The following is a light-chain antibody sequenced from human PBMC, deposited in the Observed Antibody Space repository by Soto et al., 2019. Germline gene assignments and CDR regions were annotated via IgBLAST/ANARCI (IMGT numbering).Light chain of an antibody. V-gene: IGKV1-39*01. CDR2: AAS. J-gene: IGKJ5*01. Sequence: DIQMTPSPSSLSASVGDRVTITCRASQSISSYLNWYQQKPGKAPKLLIYAASSLQSGVPSRFSGSGSGTDFTLTISSLQPEDFATYYCQQSYSTRITFGQGTRLEI. CDR3: QQSYSTRIT. CDR1: QSISSY.